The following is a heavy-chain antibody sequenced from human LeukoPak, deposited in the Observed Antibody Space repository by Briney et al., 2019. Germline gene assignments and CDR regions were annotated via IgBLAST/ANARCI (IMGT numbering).Heavy chain of an antibody. D-gene: IGHD2-15*01. CDR3: AKGDCSGGSCYPNFDY. Sequence: GGSLRLSCAASGFTFSSYAMSWVRQAPGKRLEGVSAISGRGGSTYYADSVKSRFTISRDNYKHTLYLQMNSLRAEDTAVYYCAKGDCSGGSCYPNFDYWGQGTLVSVSS. CDR2: ISGRGGST. V-gene: IGHV3-23*01. J-gene: IGHJ4*02. CDR1: GFTFSSYA.